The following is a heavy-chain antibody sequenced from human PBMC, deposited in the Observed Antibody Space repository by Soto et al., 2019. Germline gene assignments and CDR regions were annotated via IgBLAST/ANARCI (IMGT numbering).Heavy chain of an antibody. J-gene: IGHJ4*02. CDR2: ISSTTNYI. CDR1: GFTFTRYS. V-gene: IGHV3-21*06. CDR3: ARESEDLTSNFDY. Sequence: LRRSCAASGFTFTRYSMNWVRQAPGKGLEWVSSISSTTNYIYYGDSMKGRFTISRDNAKNSLYLEMNSLRAEDTAVYYCARESEDLTSNFDYWGQGTLVTVSS.